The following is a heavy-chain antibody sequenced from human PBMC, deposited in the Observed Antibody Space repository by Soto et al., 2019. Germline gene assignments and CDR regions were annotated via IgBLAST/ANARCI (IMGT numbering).Heavy chain of an antibody. V-gene: IGHV3-23*01. CDR2: ISGSGAST. J-gene: IGHJ2*01. CDR3: AKEEGGSSSPGWYFDL. Sequence: PGGSLRLSCAASGFTFQNYVMSWVRQAPGKGLEWVSAISGSGASTYYADSVKGRFTISRDTSKNTLYLQMNSLRVEDTAIYYCAKEEGGSSSPGWYFDLWGRGTLVTVSS. CDR1: GFTFQNYV. D-gene: IGHD6-6*01.